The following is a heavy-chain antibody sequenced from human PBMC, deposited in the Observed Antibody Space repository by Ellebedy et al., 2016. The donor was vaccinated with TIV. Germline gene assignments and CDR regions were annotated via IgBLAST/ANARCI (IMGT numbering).Heavy chain of an antibody. J-gene: IGHJ3*02. V-gene: IGHV4-38-2*02. CDR1: GYAISSGYY. CDR2: IYHSGST. Sequence: GSLRLSCSVSGYAISSGYYWGWIRQPPGKGLEWIGSIYHSGSTYYNPSLKRRVTISIDTSKNQFSPKLSSVTAADTAVYYCATFRNLDGFDIWGQGTMVTVSS. CDR3: ATFRNLDGFDI.